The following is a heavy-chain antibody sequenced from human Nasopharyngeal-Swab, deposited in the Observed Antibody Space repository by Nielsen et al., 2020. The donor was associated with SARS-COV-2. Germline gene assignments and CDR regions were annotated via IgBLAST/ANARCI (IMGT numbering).Heavy chain of an antibody. J-gene: IGHJ2*01. Sequence: LSLTCAASGFTRMHWVRHAPGKGLVWVSHINSDGSARDYADSAKGRFTISRDSAKNTLYLQMNSLRTEDTALYYCATSGRNADWYFDLWGRGTLVTVSS. CDR1: GFTR. V-gene: IGHV3-74*01. D-gene: IGHD1-14*01. CDR2: INSDGSAR. CDR3: ATSGRNADWYFDL.